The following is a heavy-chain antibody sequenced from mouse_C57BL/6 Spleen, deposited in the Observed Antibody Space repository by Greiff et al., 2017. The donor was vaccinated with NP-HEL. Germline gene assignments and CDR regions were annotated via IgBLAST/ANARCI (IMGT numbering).Heavy chain of an antibody. V-gene: IGHV5-16*01. D-gene: IGHD1-1*01. CDR2: INYDGSST. CDR3: AREVDYYGSSYDYFDY. Sequence: VQLKESEGGLVQPGSSMKLSCTASGFTFSDYYMAWVRQVPEKGLEWVANINYDGSSTYYLDSLKSRFIISRDNAKNILYLQMSSLKSEDTATYYCAREVDYYGSSYDYFDYWGQGTTLTVSS. J-gene: IGHJ2*01. CDR1: GFTFSDYY.